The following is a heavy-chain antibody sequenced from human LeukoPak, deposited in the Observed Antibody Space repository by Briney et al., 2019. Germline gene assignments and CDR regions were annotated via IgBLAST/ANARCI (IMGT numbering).Heavy chain of an antibody. CDR3: ARGPYYYDSSAPYYFDY. V-gene: IGHV4-31*03. D-gene: IGHD3-22*01. CDR2: IYYSGST. CDR1: GGSNSSGGYY. J-gene: IGHJ4*02. Sequence: SETLSLTCTVSGGSNSSGGYYWSWIRQHPGKGLEWIGYIYYSGSTYYNPSLKSRVTISVDTSKNQFSLKLSSVTAADTAVYYCARGPYYYDSSAPYYFDYWGQGTLVTVSS.